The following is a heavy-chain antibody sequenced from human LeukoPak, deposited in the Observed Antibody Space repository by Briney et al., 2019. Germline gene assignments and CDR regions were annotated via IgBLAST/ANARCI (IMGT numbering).Heavy chain of an antibody. V-gene: IGHV3-7*01. CDR3: ARPTVNFWSGHYTT. CDR2: IKQDGSEK. CDR1: GFTFSNYW. D-gene: IGHD3-3*01. Sequence: GGSLRLSCAASGFTFSNYWMSWVRQDPGKGLEWVANIKQDGSEKYYVDAVKGRFSISRDNAKNSLFLQMNSLRAEDTAVYYCARPTVNFWSGHYTTWGQGTLVTVSS. J-gene: IGHJ5*02.